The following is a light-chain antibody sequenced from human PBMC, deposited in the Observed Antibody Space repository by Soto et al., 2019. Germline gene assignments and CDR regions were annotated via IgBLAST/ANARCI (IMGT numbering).Light chain of an antibody. J-gene: IGLJ2*01. CDR1: SGSIASNY. CDR3: QSYDSSNHVV. CDR2: EDD. V-gene: IGLV6-57*04. Sequence: NFMLTQPHSVSESPGKTVTISCTRSSGSIASNYVQWYQQRPGSAPTTLIYEDDQRPSGVPDRFSGSIDRSSNSASLTISGLKTEDEADYYCQSYDSSNHVVFGGGTKVTVL.